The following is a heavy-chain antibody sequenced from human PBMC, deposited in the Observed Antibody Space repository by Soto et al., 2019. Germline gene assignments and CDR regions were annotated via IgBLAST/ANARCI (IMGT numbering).Heavy chain of an antibody. D-gene: IGHD3-10*01. Sequence: EVQLLESGGGLEQPGGSLRVSCAASGFIFSSYAMNWVRQTPGKGLESVSGISGSGVSTYYADSVKGRFSISRDNSKNTLYLQMNSLRAEDTAIYYCVKVRGGFYTYYFDYWGQGTLVTVSS. CDR1: GFIFSSYA. CDR2: ISGSGVST. V-gene: IGHV3-23*01. J-gene: IGHJ4*02. CDR3: VKVRGGFYTYYFDY.